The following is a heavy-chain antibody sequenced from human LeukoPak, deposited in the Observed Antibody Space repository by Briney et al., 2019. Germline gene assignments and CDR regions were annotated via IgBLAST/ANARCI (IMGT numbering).Heavy chain of an antibody. CDR1: GGSISTYY. V-gene: IGHV4-59*01. Sequence: SETLSLTCTVSGGSISTYYWSWIRQPPGKGLEWSGYIYYSGSTNYNPSLKSRVTISVDTSKNQFSLKLSSVTAADTAVYYCASSRDGYKLFVYWGQGTLVTVSS. D-gene: IGHD5-24*01. CDR3: ASSRDGYKLFVY. CDR2: IYYSGST. J-gene: IGHJ4*02.